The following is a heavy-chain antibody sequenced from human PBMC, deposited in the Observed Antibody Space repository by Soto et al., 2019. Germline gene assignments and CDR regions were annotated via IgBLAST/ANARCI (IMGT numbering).Heavy chain of an antibody. CDR2: ISAYNGNT. CDR3: ARVFTGLPTDGVDS. CDR1: GFTFTSYA. J-gene: IGHJ4*02. Sequence: QVHLVQSGPEVKKPGASVKVSCKASGFTFTSYAITGVRQAPGQGLEWMGWISAYNGNTNYAQNLRGSVTMTTDTSTSTAYMELGRLASEDTAVYYCARVFTGLPTDGVDSWGQGTLGIVSS. D-gene: IGHD1-1*01. V-gene: IGHV1-18*01.